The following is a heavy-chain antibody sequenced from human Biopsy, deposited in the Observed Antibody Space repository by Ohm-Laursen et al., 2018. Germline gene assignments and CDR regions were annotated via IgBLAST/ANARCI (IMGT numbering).Heavy chain of an antibody. CDR2: IYYSGFT. CDR1: GGSIRNFY. Sequence: PSETLSLTWTVSGGSIRNFYWTWIRQSPGEGLEYIGYIYYSGFTHYNPSLKSRVAISVDTSRNQFSLKMNSLTAADTAVYFCARCAGGGSCYAGFDHWGRGSLVTVSS. V-gene: IGHV4-59*08. D-gene: IGHD2-15*01. CDR3: ARCAGGGSCYAGFDH. J-gene: IGHJ4*02.